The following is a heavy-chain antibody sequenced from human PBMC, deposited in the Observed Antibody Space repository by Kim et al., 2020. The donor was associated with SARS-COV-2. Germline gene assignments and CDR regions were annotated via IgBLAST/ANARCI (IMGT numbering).Heavy chain of an antibody. J-gene: IGHJ6*01. CDR3: VRERACLGV. V-gene: IGHV3-7*01. CDR1: GFTFQNFR. CDR2: INQDETKK. Sequence: GGSLRLSCTASGFTFQNFRMTWVRQAPGKGLVWVAHINQDETKKYYVDSVKGRFTISRDNARKSLSLQVDKLRADDTAVYYCVRERACLGVWG.